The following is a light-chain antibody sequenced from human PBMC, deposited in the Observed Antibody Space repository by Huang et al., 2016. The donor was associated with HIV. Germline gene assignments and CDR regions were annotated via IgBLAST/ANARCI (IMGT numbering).Light chain of an antibody. CDR1: QSVNSD. CDR2: GAS. Sequence: EIEMTQSPAILSVSPGERATLSCRASQSVNSDLAWYLQKPGQAPRLLIYGASTRAIGSPAKVNGTGSGAEFSLSISNLQSDDFGVYYCQQYNDWPPLTFGGGTKVEI. CDR3: QQYNDWPPLT. V-gene: IGKV3-15*01. J-gene: IGKJ4*01.